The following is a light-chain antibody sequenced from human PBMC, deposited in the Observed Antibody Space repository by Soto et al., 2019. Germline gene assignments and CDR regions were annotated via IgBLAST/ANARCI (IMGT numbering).Light chain of an antibody. CDR3: QQSYSTLGIT. V-gene: IGKV1-39*01. CDR2: AAS. J-gene: IGKJ5*01. Sequence: DIQMTHSPSSLSASVGDRVTITCRASQSISSYLNWYQQKPGKAPKLLIYAASSLQSGVPSRFSGSGSGKDFTLTISSLQPENFGNYYCQQSYSTLGITFGQGTRLEIK. CDR1: QSISSY.